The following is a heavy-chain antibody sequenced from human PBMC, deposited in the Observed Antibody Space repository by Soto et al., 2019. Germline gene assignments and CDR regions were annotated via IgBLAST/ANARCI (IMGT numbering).Heavy chain of an antibody. J-gene: IGHJ6*02. CDR2: IIPIFGTA. Sequence: ASVKVSCKASGVTFSSYAISWVRQAPGQGLEWMGGIIPIFGTANYAQKFQGRVTITADKSTSTAYMELSSLRSEDTAVYYCARDHSGSYPPYYYGMDVWGQGTTVTVSS. V-gene: IGHV1-69*06. CDR3: ARDHSGSYPPYYYGMDV. D-gene: IGHD1-26*01. CDR1: GVTFSSYA.